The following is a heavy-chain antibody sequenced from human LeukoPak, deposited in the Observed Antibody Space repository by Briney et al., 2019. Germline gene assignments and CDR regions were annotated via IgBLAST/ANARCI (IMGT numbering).Heavy chain of an antibody. CDR2: IYHSGST. CDR1: GYSISSGYY. V-gene: IGHV4-38-2*02. CDR3: ARAERRITMVRGAPYYFDY. Sequence: SETLSLTCTVSGYSISSGYYWGWIRPPPGKGLEWIGSIYHSGSTYYNPSLKSRVTISVDTSKNQFSLKLSSVTAADTAVYYCARAERRITMVRGAPYYFDYWGQGTLVTVSS. J-gene: IGHJ4*02. D-gene: IGHD3-10*01.